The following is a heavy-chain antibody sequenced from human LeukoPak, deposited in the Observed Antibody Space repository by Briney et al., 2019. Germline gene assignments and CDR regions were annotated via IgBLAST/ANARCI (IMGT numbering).Heavy chain of an antibody. D-gene: IGHD6-19*01. Sequence: PGGSLRLSCAASGFTFSSYEMNWVRQAPGKGLEWVSYISSSGSTIYYADSVKGRFTISRDNAKNSLYLQMNSLRAEDTAVYYCARAGIAVAASLLPCGMDVWGQGTTVTVSS. V-gene: IGHV3-48*03. CDR1: GFTFSSYE. J-gene: IGHJ6*02. CDR2: ISSSGSTI. CDR3: ARAGIAVAASLLPCGMDV.